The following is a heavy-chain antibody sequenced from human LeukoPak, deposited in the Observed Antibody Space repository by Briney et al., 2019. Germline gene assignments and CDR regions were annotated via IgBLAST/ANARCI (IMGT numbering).Heavy chain of an antibody. Sequence: ASVKVSCKASGYTFTGYYMHWVRQAPGQGLEWMGRINPNSGGTNYAQKFQGRVTMTRDTSISTAYMELSRLRSDGTAVYYCARVWGIVGASDAFDIWGQGTMVTVSS. D-gene: IGHD1-26*01. CDR1: GYTFTGYY. V-gene: IGHV1-2*06. J-gene: IGHJ3*02. CDR3: ARVWGIVGASDAFDI. CDR2: INPNSGGT.